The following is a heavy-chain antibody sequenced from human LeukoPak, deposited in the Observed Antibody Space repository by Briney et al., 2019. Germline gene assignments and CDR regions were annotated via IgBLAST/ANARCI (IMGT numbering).Heavy chain of an antibody. J-gene: IGHJ4*02. CDR2: IYYSGST. V-gene: IGHV4-31*03. CDR1: GGSFSSGGYY. D-gene: IGHD3-22*01. Sequence: PSGTLSLTCTVSGGSFSSGGYYWSWIRQHPGKGLEWIGYIYYSGSTYYNPSLKSRVTISVDTSKNQFSLKLSSVTAADTAVYYCARDRRGVVVNWGQGTLVTVSS. CDR3: ARDRRGVVVN.